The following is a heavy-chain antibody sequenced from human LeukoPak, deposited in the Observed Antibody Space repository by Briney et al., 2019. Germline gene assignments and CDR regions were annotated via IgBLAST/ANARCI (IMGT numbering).Heavy chain of an antibody. CDR1: GFTFSSYG. CDR2: IRYDGSNK. V-gene: IGHV3-30*02. CDR3: AKGDKVATILDY. D-gene: IGHD5-12*01. Sequence: PGGSLRLSCAASGFTFSSYGMHWVRQAPGKGLEWVAFIRYDGSNKYYADSVKGRFTISRDNSKNTLYLQMNSLRAEDTAVYYCAKGDKVATILDYWGQGTLVTVSS. J-gene: IGHJ4*02.